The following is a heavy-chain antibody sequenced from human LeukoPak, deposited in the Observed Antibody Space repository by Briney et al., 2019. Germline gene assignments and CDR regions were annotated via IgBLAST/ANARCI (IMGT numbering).Heavy chain of an antibody. V-gene: IGHV1-24*01. CDR3: ATWGELLRSFDY. D-gene: IGHD1-26*01. Sequence: GASVTVSCKVSGYTLTELSMHWVRQAPGKGLEWMGGFDPEDGETIYAQKFQGRVTMTEDTSTDTAYMELSSLRSEDTAVYYCATWGELLRSFDYWGQGTLVTVSS. CDR1: GYTLTELS. CDR2: FDPEDGET. J-gene: IGHJ4*02.